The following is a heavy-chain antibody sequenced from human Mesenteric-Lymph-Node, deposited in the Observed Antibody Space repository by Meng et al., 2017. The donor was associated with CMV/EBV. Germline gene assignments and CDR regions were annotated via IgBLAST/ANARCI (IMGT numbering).Heavy chain of an antibody. Sequence: GESLKISCASSGFTFSNYAMSWVRQAPGKGLEWVSSVIGSGANTYYADSVKGRFTISRDNSKNTLSLQMNSLRVEDTAIYYCAKRYTDNWYYFGYWGQGTLVTVSS. CDR1: GFTFSNYA. J-gene: IGHJ4*02. D-gene: IGHD1-1*01. CDR2: VIGSGANT. CDR3: AKRYTDNWYYFGY. V-gene: IGHV3-23*01.